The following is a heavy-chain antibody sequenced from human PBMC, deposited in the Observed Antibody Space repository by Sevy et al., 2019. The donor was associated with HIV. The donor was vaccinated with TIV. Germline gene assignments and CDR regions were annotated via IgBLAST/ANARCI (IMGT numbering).Heavy chain of an antibody. CDR2: ISAYNGNT. V-gene: IGHV1-18*01. CDR1: GYTFTSYG. Sequence: ASVKVSCKASGYTFTSYGISWVRQPPGQGLEWMGWISAYNGNTNYAQKLQGRVTMTTDTSTSTAYMELRSLRSDDTAVYYCARRGAYYDSSGLDYWGQGTLVTVSS. J-gene: IGHJ4*02. D-gene: IGHD3-22*01. CDR3: ARRGAYYDSSGLDY.